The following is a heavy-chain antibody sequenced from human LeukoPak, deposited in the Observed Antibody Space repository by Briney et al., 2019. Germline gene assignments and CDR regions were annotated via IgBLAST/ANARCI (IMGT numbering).Heavy chain of an antibody. CDR2: IYYSGST. CDR1: GGSFSGYY. D-gene: IGHD3-22*01. CDR3: ARRYYYDSSGYQN. Sequence: SETLSLTCAVSGGSFSGYYWYWIRKPPGKGLEWIGSIYYSGSTYYNPSLKSQVTISVDTSKNQFSLKLSSVTAADTAVYYCARRYYYDSSGYQNWGQGTLVTVSS. J-gene: IGHJ4*02. V-gene: IGHV4-39*01.